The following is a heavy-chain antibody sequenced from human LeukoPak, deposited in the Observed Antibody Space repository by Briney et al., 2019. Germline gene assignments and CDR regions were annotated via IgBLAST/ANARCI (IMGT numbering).Heavy chain of an antibody. J-gene: IGHJ4*02. CDR3: ARLIMIVVQGYYFDY. CDR2: IYYSGST. Sequence: PSETLSLTCTVSGGSISSNSYYWGWIRQPPGKGLKWIGSIYYSGSTYYNPSLKSRVTISVDTSKNQFSLKLSSVTAADTAVYYCARLIMIVVQGYYFDYWGQGTLVTVSS. V-gene: IGHV4-39*01. CDR1: GGSISSNSYY. D-gene: IGHD3-22*01.